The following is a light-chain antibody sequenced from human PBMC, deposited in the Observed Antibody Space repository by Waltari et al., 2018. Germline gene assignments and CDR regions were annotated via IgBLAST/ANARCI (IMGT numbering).Light chain of an antibody. V-gene: IGLV1-44*01. CDR1: SSNIGSNT. J-gene: IGLJ1*01. CDR2: SNH. Sequence: QSVLTQPPSASGTPGQRVTISCSGSSSNIGSNTVNWYQQLPGTAPKLLIYSNHQRPSGVPVRVSGSKAGTSASLAISGLQSEDEADYYCAAWDDSLNGYVFGTGTKVTVL. CDR3: AAWDDSLNGYV.